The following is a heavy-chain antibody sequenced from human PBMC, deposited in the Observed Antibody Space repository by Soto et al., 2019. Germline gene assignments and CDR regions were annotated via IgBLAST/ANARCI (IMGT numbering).Heavy chain of an antibody. CDR3: ARGRRGYCSGGSCYHVDY. D-gene: IGHD2-15*01. CDR1: GYTFTSSD. J-gene: IGHJ4*02. CDR2: MNPNSGNT. Sequence: QVQLVQSGAEVKKPGASVKVSCKASGYTFTSSDINWVRQATGQGLEWMGWMNPNSGNTGYAQKFQGRVTMTRNTSISTAYMELSSLRSEDTAVYYCARGRRGYCSGGSCYHVDYWGQGTLVTVSS. V-gene: IGHV1-8*01.